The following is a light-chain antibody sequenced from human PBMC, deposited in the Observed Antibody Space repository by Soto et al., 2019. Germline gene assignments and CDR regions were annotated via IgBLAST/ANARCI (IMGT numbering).Light chain of an antibody. Sequence: DIVMTQSPDSLTVSLGERATINCKSSQSILSSSNNKNYLVWYQQKPGQPPKVLINWASTRESGVPDRFSGRGSGADFPPPTRTLQAEDVAFYYWQNYYSPPPTFGGGTKLEIK. J-gene: IGKJ4*01. CDR3: QNYYSPPPT. CDR1: QSILSSSNNKNY. V-gene: IGKV4-1*01. CDR2: WAS.